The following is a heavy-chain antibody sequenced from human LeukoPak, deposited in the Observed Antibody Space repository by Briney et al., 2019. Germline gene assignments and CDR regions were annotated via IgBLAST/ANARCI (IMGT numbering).Heavy chain of an antibody. CDR2: MNPNSGNT. CDR3: ARGPMTELSGNWFDP. D-gene: IGHD3-16*02. Sequence: ASVKVSCKASGYTFTSYDINWVRQATGQGLEWMGWMNPNSGNTGYAQKFQGRVTMTRSTSISTAYMELSSLRSEDTAVYYCARGPMTELSGNWFDPWGQGTLVTVSS. J-gene: IGHJ5*02. V-gene: IGHV1-8*01. CDR1: GYTFTSYD.